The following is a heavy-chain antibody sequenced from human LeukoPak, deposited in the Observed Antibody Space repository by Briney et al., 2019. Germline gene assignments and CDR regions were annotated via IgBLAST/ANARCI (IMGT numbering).Heavy chain of an antibody. Sequence: SETLSLTCAVSGYSISSGHYWAWIRQPPGKGLEYIGNIYHSGSSHYNPSLKSRVTISVDTSNNQFSLKLSSVTAADTAVYYCARAKNPYYYYYYMDFWGRGTTVTVSS. V-gene: IGHV4-38-2*01. J-gene: IGHJ6*03. CDR2: IYHSGSS. CDR3: ARAKNPYYYYYYMDF. CDR1: GYSISSGHY.